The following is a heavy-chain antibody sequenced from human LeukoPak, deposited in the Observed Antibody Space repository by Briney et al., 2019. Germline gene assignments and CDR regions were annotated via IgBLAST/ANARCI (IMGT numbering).Heavy chain of an antibody. CDR1: GGSISSGDYY. CDR2: IYYSGST. V-gene: IGHV4-30-4*01. Sequence: SETLSLTCTVSGGSISSGDYYWSWIRQPPGKGLEWIGYIYYSGSTYYNPSLKSRVTISVDTSKNQSSLKLSSVTAADTAVYYCARSNYYDSSGYYYDSFDYWGQGTLVTVSS. D-gene: IGHD3-22*01. J-gene: IGHJ4*02. CDR3: ARSNYYDSSGYYYDSFDY.